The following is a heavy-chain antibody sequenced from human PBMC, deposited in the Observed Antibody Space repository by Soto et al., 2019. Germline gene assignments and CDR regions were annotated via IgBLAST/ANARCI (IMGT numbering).Heavy chain of an antibody. J-gene: IGHJ4*02. V-gene: IGHV1-69*13. CDR3: ARDSDHGGNFDY. CDR2: IITIFGTA. Sequence: GASVKVSCKASGGTFSSYAISWVRQAPGQGLEWMGGIITIFGTANYAQKFQGRVTITADESTSTAYMEMSSLRSEDTAVYYCARDSDHGGNFDYWGQGTLVTVSS. CDR1: GGTFSSYA. D-gene: IGHD4-17*01.